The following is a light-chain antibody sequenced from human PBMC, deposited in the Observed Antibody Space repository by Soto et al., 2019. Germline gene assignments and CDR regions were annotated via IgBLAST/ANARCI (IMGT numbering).Light chain of an antibody. CDR2: DAS. CDR1: QGISSY. J-gene: IGKJ5*01. CDR3: QWYDNLLLI. Sequence: AIRMTQSPSSFSASTGDRVTITCRSSQGISSYLAWYQQKPGKASKLLIYDASRLETGVPSRLSGSGSGTDFTLTIFRLKPEDFATYYCQWYDNLLLIFGQGTRLE. V-gene: IGKV1-8*01.